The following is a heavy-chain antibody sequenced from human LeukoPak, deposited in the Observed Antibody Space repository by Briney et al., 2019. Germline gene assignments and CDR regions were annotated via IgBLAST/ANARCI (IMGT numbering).Heavy chain of an antibody. CDR2: IYYSGST. CDR1: GGSINNYY. CDR3: ARGVVKVAGPDYYYYMDV. J-gene: IGHJ6*03. Sequence: PSETLSLTCTVSGGSINNYYWSWIRQPPGKGLEWIGYIYYSGSTNYNPSLKSRVTISVDTSKNQFSLKLSSVTAADTAVYYCARGVVKVAGPDYYYYMDVWGKGTTATVSS. D-gene: IGHD6-19*01. V-gene: IGHV4-59*08.